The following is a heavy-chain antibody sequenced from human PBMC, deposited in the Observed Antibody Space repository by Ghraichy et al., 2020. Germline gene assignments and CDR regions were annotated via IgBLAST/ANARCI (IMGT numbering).Heavy chain of an antibody. V-gene: IGHV4-39*01. CDR1: GGSISSSSYY. J-gene: IGHJ4*02. CDR3: ARLATGYSSGWYLDY. Sequence: SETLSLTCTVSGGSISSSSYYWGWIRQPPGKGLEWIGNIYYSGSTYYNPSLKSRVTISVDTSKNQFSLKLSSVTAADTAVYYCARLATGYSSGWYLDYWGQGTLVTVSS. CDR2: IYYSGST. D-gene: IGHD6-19*01.